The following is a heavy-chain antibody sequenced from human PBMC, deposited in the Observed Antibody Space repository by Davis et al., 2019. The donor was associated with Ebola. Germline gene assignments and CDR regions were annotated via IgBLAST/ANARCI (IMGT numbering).Heavy chain of an antibody. J-gene: IGHJ6*02. D-gene: IGHD3-16*01. V-gene: IGHV4-4*02. CDR2: IYYSGST. CDR1: GGSISSSNW. CDR3: ARAGLGSGDMFYYYYYGMDV. Sequence: MPSETLSLTCAVSGGSISSSNWWSWIRQPPGKGLEWIGSIYYSGSTYYNPSLKSRVTISVDTSKNQFSLKLSSVTAADTAVYYCARAGLGSGDMFYYYYYGMDVWGQGTTVTVSS.